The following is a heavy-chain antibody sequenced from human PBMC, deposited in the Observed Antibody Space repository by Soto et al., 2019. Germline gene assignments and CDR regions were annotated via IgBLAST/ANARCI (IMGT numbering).Heavy chain of an antibody. CDR1: GYSISAYY. CDR3: GRDDYGIFPY. D-gene: IGHD3-10*01. CDR2: IDPKNGGT. V-gene: IGHV1-2*02. Sequence: ASVKVSCKAPGYSISAYYIHWVRQAPGQGLEWMGWIDPKNGGTVSAQKFQGRLTMTRDTSISTVYMDLSGLTSDDTAMYYCGRDDYGIFPYWGEGSMVTVS. J-gene: IGHJ4*02.